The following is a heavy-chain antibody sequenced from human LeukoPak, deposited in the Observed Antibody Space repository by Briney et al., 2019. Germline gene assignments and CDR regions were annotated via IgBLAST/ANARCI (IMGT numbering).Heavy chain of an antibody. CDR2: IYYSGST. CDR1: GGSISSSSYY. CDR3: ARLRDFWSGDTRFY. J-gene: IGHJ4*02. Sequence: SETLSLTCSVSGGSISSSSYYWAWIRQSPGKGLEWIGSIYYSGSTYYNPSLKSRVTISVDTSKNQFSLKLSSVTAADTAVYYCARLRDFWSGDTRFYWGQGTLVTVSS. V-gene: IGHV4-39*01. D-gene: IGHD3-3*01.